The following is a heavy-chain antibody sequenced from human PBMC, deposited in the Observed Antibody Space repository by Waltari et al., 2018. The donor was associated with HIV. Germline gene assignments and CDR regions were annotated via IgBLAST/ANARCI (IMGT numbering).Heavy chain of an antibody. V-gene: IGHV3-23*01. Sequence: EVQLLESGGGLVQPGGSLRLSCAASGFTFSSYAMSWVRQAPGKGLEWVSAISGSGCITYYAASGKGRFTIARDNSKNTLYLQMNSLRAEDTAVYYCAKGPDPVRAAALTWGWFDPWGQGTLVTVSS. D-gene: IGHD6-13*01. CDR3: AKGPDPVRAAALTWGWFDP. J-gene: IGHJ5*02. CDR2: ISGSGCIT. CDR1: GFTFSSYA.